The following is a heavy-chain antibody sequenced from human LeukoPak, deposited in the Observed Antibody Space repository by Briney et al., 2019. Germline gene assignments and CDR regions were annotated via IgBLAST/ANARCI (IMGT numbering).Heavy chain of an antibody. Sequence: GGSLRLSCAASGITFSNYAITWVRQAPGKGLEWVSYISSSGSTIYYADSVKGRFTISRDNAKNSLHLQMNSLRAEDTAVYYCARVIDYDILTGGLYWGQGTLVTVSS. J-gene: IGHJ4*02. CDR1: GITFSNYA. CDR2: ISSSGSTI. V-gene: IGHV3-48*03. CDR3: ARVIDYDILTGGLY. D-gene: IGHD3-9*01.